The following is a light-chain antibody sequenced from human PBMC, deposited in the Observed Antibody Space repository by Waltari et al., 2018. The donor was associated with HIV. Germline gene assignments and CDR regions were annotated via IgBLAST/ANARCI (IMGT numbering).Light chain of an antibody. CDR1: STDSRFYQS. V-gene: IGLV2-14*03. Sequence: QSALTQPASVSGFLGQSINISCTGISTDSRFYQSVPWYQQHPGKIPRLIIFDINNRPSGVSDHFSGSRSGNSASLTFSGLQSGDEAHYYCASNRLDYTLIFGGGTKLTVL. J-gene: IGLJ2*01. CDR3: ASNRLDYTLI. CDR2: DIN.